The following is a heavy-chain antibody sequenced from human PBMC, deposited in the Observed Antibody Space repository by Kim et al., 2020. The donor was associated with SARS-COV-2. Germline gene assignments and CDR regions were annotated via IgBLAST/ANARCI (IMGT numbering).Heavy chain of an antibody. CDR1: GFTFSSYE. J-gene: IGHJ4*02. V-gene: IGHV3-48*03. D-gene: IGHD3-10*01. CDR3: AREGMLAVRGVIISYFDY. Sequence: GGSLRLSCAASGFTFSSYEMNWVRQAPGKGQEWVSYISSSGSTIYYADSVKGRFTISRDNAKNSLYLQMNSLRAEDTAVYYCAREGMLAVRGVIISYFDYWGQGTLVTVSS. CDR2: ISSSGSTI.